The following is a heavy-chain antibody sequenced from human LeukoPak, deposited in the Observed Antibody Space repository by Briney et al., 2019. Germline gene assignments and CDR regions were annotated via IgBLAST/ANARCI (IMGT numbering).Heavy chain of an antibody. CDR3: ARESPPQYSYDSSSYLGPMDAFDI. V-gene: IGHV3-48*03. CDR2: ISSSGNTI. Sequence: GGSLRLSCAASGFTFSSYEMNWVRPAPGKGLDWVSYISSSGNTIYYADSVKGRFTLSRDNAKNSLYLQMNSLRAEDTAVYYCARESPPQYSYDSSSYLGPMDAFDIWGQGTMVTVSS. J-gene: IGHJ3*02. CDR1: GFTFSSYE. D-gene: IGHD3-22*01.